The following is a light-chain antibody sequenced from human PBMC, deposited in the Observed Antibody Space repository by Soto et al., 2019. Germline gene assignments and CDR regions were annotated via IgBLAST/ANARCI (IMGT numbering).Light chain of an antibody. V-gene: IGKV3-20*01. CDR1: QSVYNNY. CDR2: GAS. J-gene: IGKJ1*01. Sequence: EIVLTQSPGTLSLSPGERATLSCRASQSVYNNYIAWYQQKPGQAPRTVIYGASIRATGIPDRFSGSGSGTDFTLTISSLQSEDFAVYYCQQYNNWPWTFGQGNKVDSK. CDR3: QQYNNWPWT.